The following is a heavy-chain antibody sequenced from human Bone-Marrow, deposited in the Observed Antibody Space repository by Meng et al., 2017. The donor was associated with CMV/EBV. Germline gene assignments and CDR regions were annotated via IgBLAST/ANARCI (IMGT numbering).Heavy chain of an antibody. CDR2: INHSGST. CDR1: GGSFSGYY. J-gene: IGHJ6*02. Sequence: SETLSLTCAVYGGSFSGYYWSWIRQPPGKGLEWIGEINHSGSTNYNPSLKSRVTISVDTSKNQFSLKLSSVTAADTAVYYYARESSSSWYSYYYYYGMDVWGQGTTVTVSS. D-gene: IGHD6-13*01. V-gene: IGHV4-34*01. CDR3: ARESSSSWYSYYYYYGMDV.